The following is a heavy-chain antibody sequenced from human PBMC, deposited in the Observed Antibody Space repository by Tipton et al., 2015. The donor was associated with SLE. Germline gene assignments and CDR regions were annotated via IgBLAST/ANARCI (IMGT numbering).Heavy chain of an antibody. D-gene: IGHD3-22*01. CDR3: TTDDYYDSSGYLDY. V-gene: IGHV3-15*01. CDR1: GFIFSNVW. J-gene: IGHJ4*02. CDR2: IKSKTDGGTT. Sequence: GSLRLSCAASGFIFSNVWMSWVRQAPGKGLEWVGRIKSKTDGGTTDYAAPVKGRFTISRDDSKNTLYLQMNSLKTEDTAVYYCTTDDYYDSSGYLDYWGQGTLVTVSS.